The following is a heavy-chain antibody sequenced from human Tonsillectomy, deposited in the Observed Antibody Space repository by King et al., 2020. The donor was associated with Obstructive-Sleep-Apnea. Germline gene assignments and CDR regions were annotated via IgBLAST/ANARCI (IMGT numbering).Heavy chain of an antibody. CDR1: GFTFSNSW. CDR3: TTFIVVAGDDEGY. V-gene: IGHV3-15*01. J-gene: IGHJ4*02. Sequence: VQLVESGGGLVKPGGSLRLSCAASGFTFSNSWMSWVRQAPGKGLEWVGRIKNKADGGTADHASPVKGRITIPINESKNTLYLQMNSLKTEDTDRYYCTTFIVVAGDDEGYWGQGTLVTVSS. CDR2: IKNKADGGTA. D-gene: IGHD3-22*01.